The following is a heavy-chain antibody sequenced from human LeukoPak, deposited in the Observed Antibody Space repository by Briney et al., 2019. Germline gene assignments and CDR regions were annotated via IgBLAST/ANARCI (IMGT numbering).Heavy chain of an antibody. CDR1: GGSISSYY. V-gene: IGHV4-59*01. D-gene: IGHD2-15*01. Sequence: KPSETLSLTCTVSGGSISSYYWSWIRQPPGKGLEWIGYIYYSGSTNYNPSLKSRVTISVDTSKNQFSLKLSSVTAADTAVYYCARVTPYSGYGMDVWGQGTTVTVSS. CDR2: IYYSGST. J-gene: IGHJ6*02. CDR3: ARVTPYSGYGMDV.